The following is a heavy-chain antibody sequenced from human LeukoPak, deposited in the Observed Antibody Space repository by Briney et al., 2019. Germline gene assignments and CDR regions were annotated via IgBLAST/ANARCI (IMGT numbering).Heavy chain of an antibody. Sequence: SQTLSLTCNVSGGSISSSDYYWSWIRQPPGKGLEWIGYIDYSGSTYYNPSLKSRVTISLDTSKNQFSLRLTSVTAADTAVYYCARDRWDTSGYYSTFDYWGRGTLVTVSS. D-gene: IGHD3-22*01. CDR3: ARDRWDTSGYYSTFDY. J-gene: IGHJ4*02. V-gene: IGHV4-30-4*08. CDR1: GGSISSSDYY. CDR2: IDYSGST.